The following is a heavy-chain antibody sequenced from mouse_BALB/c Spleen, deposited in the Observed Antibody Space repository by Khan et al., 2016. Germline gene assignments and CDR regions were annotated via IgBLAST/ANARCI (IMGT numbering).Heavy chain of an antibody. Sequence: EVQLQESGPSLVKPSQTLYLTCSVTGDSITSGYWNWIRKFPGNKLEYMGYISYSGGTYYNPSLKSRFSISRATSKNQYYLQLSSVTSEDTATYYCARYGYYDGSGGYYWYFDVWGAGTTVTVSS. J-gene: IGHJ1*01. CDR1: GDSITSGY. CDR2: ISYSGGT. V-gene: IGHV3-8*02. CDR3: ARYGYYDGSGGYYWYFDV. D-gene: IGHD1-1*01.